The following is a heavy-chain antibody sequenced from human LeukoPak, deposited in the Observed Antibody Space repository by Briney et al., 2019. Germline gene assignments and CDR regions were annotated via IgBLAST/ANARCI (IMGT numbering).Heavy chain of an antibody. D-gene: IGHD1-26*01. V-gene: IGHV4-34*01. CDR1: GGSFSGYY. Sequence: SETLSLTCAVYGGSFSGYYWSWIRQPPGKGLEWIGEINHSGSTNYNPSLKSRVHISVDTSKNQFSLKLSSVTAADTAVYYCARDRDQSSGSYWDYNWFDPWGQGTLVTVSS. J-gene: IGHJ5*02. CDR2: INHSGST. CDR3: ARDRDQSSGSYWDYNWFDP.